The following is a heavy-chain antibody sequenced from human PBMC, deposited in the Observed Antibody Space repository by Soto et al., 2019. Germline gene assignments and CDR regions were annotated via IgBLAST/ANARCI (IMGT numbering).Heavy chain of an antibody. Sequence: EVQLLESGGGLEQPGGSLRLPCAASGFTFSSYAMSWVRQSPGKGLEWVSVTSGGGGSTYYADSVKGRFTISRDNSKNTLYLQMNSLRAEDTAVYYCAKHEGYYDSSGPTDYWGQGTLVTVSS. CDR3: AKHEGYYDSSGPTDY. CDR2: TSGGGGST. J-gene: IGHJ4*02. V-gene: IGHV3-23*01. D-gene: IGHD3-22*01. CDR1: GFTFSSYA.